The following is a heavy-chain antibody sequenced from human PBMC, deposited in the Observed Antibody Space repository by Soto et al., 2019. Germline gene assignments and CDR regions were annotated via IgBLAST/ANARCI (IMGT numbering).Heavy chain of an antibody. CDR3: AKRTTIVIVGSSWFDP. D-gene: IGHD2-21*01. CDR2: ISASGDAT. J-gene: IGHJ5*02. CDR1: GFTFSHYA. Sequence: GGSLRLSCVASGFTFSHYAMSWLRQAPGKGLEWVSAISASGDATYYADSVRGRLTISRDNSKNTLYLQMNGLRAEDTAVYFCAKRTTIVIVGSSWFDPWGQGTLVTVS. V-gene: IGHV3-23*01.